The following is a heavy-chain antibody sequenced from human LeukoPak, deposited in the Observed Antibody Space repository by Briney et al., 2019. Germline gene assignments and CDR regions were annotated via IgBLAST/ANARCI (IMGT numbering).Heavy chain of an antibody. CDR3: ATYYDFWSGYRDY. V-gene: IGHV5-51*01. D-gene: IGHD3-3*01. CDR2: IYPGDSDT. J-gene: IGHJ4*02. CDR1: GYSFTTSW. Sequence: GESLQISCKGSGYSFTTSWIGWVRQMPGKGLEWMGIIYPGDSDTRYSPSFQGQVTISADKSISTAYLQWSSLKASDTAMYYCATYYDFWSGYRDYWGQGTLVTVSS.